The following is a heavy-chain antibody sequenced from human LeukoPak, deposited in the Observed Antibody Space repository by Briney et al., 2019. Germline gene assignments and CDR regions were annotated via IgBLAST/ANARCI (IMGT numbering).Heavy chain of an antibody. J-gene: IGHJ6*02. CDR2: MNPNSGNT. D-gene: IGHD6-13*01. Sequence: ASVKVSCKASGYTFTSYDINWVRQATGRGLEWMGWMNPNSGNTGYAQKFQGRVTMTRNTSISTAYMELSSLRSEDTAVYYCARDYSSSWFLYGMDVWGQGTTVTVSS. V-gene: IGHV1-8*01. CDR3: ARDYSSSWFLYGMDV. CDR1: GYTFTSYD.